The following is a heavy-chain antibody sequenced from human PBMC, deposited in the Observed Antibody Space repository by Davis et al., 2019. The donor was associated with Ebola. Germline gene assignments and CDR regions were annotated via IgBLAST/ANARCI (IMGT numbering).Heavy chain of an antibody. CDR1: GYTFTGYY. V-gene: IGHV1-2*02. J-gene: IGHJ6*02. D-gene: IGHD2-15*01. CDR3: ARSRLPGHYYYYGMDV. CDR2: INPNSGGT. Sequence: ASVKVSCKASGYTFTGYYMHWVRQAPGQGLEWMGWINPNSGGTNYAQKFQGRVTMTRDTSISTAYMELSRLRSDDTAVYYCARSRLPGHYYYYGMDVWGQGTTVTVSS.